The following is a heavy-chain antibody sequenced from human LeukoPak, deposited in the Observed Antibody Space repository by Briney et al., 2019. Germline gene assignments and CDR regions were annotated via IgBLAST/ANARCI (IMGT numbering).Heavy chain of an antibody. CDR3: AKTYGYYSD. CDR2: ISGSRGTT. CDR1: GFTFSSYG. D-gene: IGHD3-22*01. J-gene: IGHJ4*02. Sequence: GGSQRPSCAASGFTFSSYGMNWVRQPPGNGLEWVSGISGSRGTTYYAASVKGRFTISRDNSKNSLSLQVSSLRAEDTAVYYCAKTYGYYSDWGQGTLVTVSS. V-gene: IGHV3-23*01.